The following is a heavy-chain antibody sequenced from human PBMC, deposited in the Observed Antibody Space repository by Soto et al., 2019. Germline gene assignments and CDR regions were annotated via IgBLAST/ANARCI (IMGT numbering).Heavy chain of an antibody. D-gene: IGHD3-10*01. V-gene: IGHV3-66*01. CDR3: ARVRRITMVRGVICYFDY. CDR1: GFTVSSNY. CDR2: IYSGGST. J-gene: IGHJ4*02. Sequence: EVQLVESGGGLVQPGGSLRLSCAASGFTVSSNYMSWVRQAPGKGLEWFSVIYSGGSTYYADSVKGRFTISRDNSKNTLYLQMNSLRAEDTAVYYCARVRRITMVRGVICYFDYWGQGTLVTVSA.